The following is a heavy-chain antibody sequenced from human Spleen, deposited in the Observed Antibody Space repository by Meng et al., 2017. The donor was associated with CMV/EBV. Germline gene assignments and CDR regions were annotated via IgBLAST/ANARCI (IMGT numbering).Heavy chain of an antibody. D-gene: IGHD2-2*02. CDR2: IYYSGST. V-gene: IGHV4-59*01. Sequence: GSLRLSCTVSGGSISSYYWSWIRQPPGKGLEWIGYIYYSGSTNYNPSLKSRVTISVDTSKNQFSLKLSSVTAADTAVYYCARGPYQLLYSFQHWGQGTLVTVSS. J-gene: IGHJ1*01. CDR1: GGSISSYY. CDR3: ARGPYQLLYSFQH.